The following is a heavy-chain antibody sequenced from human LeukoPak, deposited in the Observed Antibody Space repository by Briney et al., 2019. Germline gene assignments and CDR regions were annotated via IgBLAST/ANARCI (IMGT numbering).Heavy chain of an antibody. CDR3: AKEGAAGGKMQYCFDY. CDR2: ISSSSSYI. CDR1: GFTFSSYS. D-gene: IGHD6-13*01. J-gene: IGHJ4*02. V-gene: IGHV3-21*01. Sequence: GGSLRLSCAASGFTFSSYSMNWVRQAPGKGLEWVSSISSSSSYIYYADSVKGRFTISRDNAKNSLYLQMNSLRAEDTAVYYCAKEGAAGGKMQYCFDYWGQGTLVTVSS.